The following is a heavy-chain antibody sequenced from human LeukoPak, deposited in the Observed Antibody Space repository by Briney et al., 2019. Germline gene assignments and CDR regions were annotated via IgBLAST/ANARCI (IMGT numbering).Heavy chain of an antibody. D-gene: IGHD6-25*01. CDR1: GFTFSSYW. CDR3: ARARGAAAADY. J-gene: IGHJ4*02. Sequence: GGSLRLSCAASGFTFSSYWMSWVRQAPGKGLEWVANIKQGGSEKYYVDSVKGRFTISRDNAKNSLYLQMSSLRAEDTAVYYCARARGAAAADYWGQGTLVTVSS. V-gene: IGHV3-7*01. CDR2: IKQGGSEK.